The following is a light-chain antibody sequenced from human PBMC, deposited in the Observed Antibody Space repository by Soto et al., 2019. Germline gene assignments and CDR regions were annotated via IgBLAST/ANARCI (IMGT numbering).Light chain of an antibody. CDR3: QRYNSWPLT. CDR1: QGIGST. Sequence: EIVMTHSPATLSVSPVERATLSFRSSQGIGSTLAWYQQKPGQTPKLLIYGASTRATGVPARFSGGGSGTEFTLTINSLQSEDFAVYYCQRYNSWPLTFGGGTKVDIK. J-gene: IGKJ4*01. CDR2: GAS. V-gene: IGKV3-15*01.